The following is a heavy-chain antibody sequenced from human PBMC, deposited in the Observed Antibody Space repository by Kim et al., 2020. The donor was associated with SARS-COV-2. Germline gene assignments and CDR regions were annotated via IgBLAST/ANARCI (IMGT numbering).Heavy chain of an antibody. CDR2: INTGNGNT. J-gene: IGHJ6*02. CDR1: GYTFTSYG. V-gene: IGHV1-3*04. Sequence: ASVKVSCKASGYTFTSYGMHWVRQAPGQRLEWMGWINTGNGNTKYSQKFQGRVTISRDKSASTAYMELSSLRSEDTAVYYCASGLAAGANHNMDVWGQGTTVTVSS. D-gene: IGHD6-13*01. CDR3: ASGLAAGANHNMDV.